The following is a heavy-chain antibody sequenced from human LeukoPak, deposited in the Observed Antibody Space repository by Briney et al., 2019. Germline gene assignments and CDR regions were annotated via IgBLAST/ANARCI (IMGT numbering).Heavy chain of an antibody. CDR1: GGSISSYY. J-gene: IGHJ6*03. CDR3: ARGQSGYYDSSGYYGSRNYYYYYYMDV. CDR2: IYTSGST. D-gene: IGHD3-22*01. Sequence: SETLSLTCTVSGGSISSYYWSWIRQPAGKGLEWIGRIYTSGSTNYNPSLKSRVTISVDTSKNQFSLKLSSVTAADTAVYYCARGQSGYYDSSGYYGSRNYYYYYYMDVWGKGTTVTVSS. V-gene: IGHV4-4*07.